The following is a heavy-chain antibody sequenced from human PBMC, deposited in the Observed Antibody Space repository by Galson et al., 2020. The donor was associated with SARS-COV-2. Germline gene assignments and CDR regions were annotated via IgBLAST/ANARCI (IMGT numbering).Heavy chain of an antibody. CDR3: ARQGVTMIFRLTVPGWFFDL. V-gene: IGHV4-38-2*01. CDR1: GVSISTTNY. CDR2: VYPSGST. Sequence: SQTLSLTCAVSGVSISTTNYWSWIRQAPGKGLEWIGSVYPSGSTYYNPSLKSRVTISLDTSKNQFSLRLTSVTAADTALYYCARQGVTMIFRLTVPGWFFDLWGRGTLVTVSS. J-gene: IGHJ2*01. D-gene: IGHD2-15*01.